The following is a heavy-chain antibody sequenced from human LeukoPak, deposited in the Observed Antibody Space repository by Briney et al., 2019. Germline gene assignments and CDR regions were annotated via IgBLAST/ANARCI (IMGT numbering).Heavy chain of an antibody. D-gene: IGHD3-10*01. CDR2: IIPILGIA. Sequence: EASVTVSFTASGGTFSSYAISWVRQAPGQGLEWMGRIIPILGIANYAQKFQGRVTITADKSTGTAYMELSSLRSEDTAVYYWARGDYSYYFDYWGQGTLVTVSS. J-gene: IGHJ4*02. CDR1: GGTFSSYA. CDR3: ARGDYSYYFDY. V-gene: IGHV1-69*04.